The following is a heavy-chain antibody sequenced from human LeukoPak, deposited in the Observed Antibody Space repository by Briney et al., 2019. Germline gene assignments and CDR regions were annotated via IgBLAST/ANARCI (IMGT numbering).Heavy chain of an antibody. V-gene: IGHV1-8*03. Sequence: GASVKVSCKASGYTFTSYDINWVRPATGQGLEWMGWMNPNSGNTGYAQKFQGRVTITRNTSISTAYMELSSLRSEDTAVYYCARADVVVVVPAASYYYYYMDVWGKGTTVTVSS. CDR3: ARADVVVVVPAASYYYYYMDV. CDR2: MNPNSGNT. CDR1: GYTFTSYD. J-gene: IGHJ6*03. D-gene: IGHD2-2*01.